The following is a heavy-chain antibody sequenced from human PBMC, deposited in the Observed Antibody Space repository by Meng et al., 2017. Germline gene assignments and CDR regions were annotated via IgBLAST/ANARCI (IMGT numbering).Heavy chain of an antibody. V-gene: IGHV7-4-1*02. D-gene: IGHD6-19*01. J-gene: IGHJ4*02. CDR3: ARAHSSGWYSFFDY. CDR2: INTKTGKP. Sequence: QVDLLELGLELKEPGVLVKVSCKTSGYPFSTNVMNWVRQAPGQGLEWMGRINTKTGKPTYAQGFTGRLAFSLDTSASTAFLQINSLKAEDTAVYYCARAHSSGWYSFFDYWGQGTLVTVSS. CDR1: GYPFSTNV.